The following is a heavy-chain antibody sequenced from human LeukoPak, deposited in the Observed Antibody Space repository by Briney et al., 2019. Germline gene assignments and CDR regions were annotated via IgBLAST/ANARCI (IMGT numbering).Heavy chain of an antibody. CDR3: ARHTLTYYYYYLDV. D-gene: IGHD3-16*01. CDR2: IKKDGSEK. J-gene: IGHJ6*03. Sequence: PGGSLRLSCAASGFTFSSYWMSWVRQAPGKGLEWVANIKKDGSEKYYVDSVKGRFTISRDNGKNSLYLQMNSLRAEDTAVYYFARHTLTYYYYYLDVWGKGTTVTVSS. V-gene: IGHV3-7*03. CDR1: GFTFSSYW.